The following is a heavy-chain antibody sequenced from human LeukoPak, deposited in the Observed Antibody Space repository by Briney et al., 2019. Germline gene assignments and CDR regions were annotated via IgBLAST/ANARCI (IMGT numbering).Heavy chain of an antibody. V-gene: IGHV3-15*01. D-gene: IGHD3-3*01. CDR1: GFTFSNAW. CDR3: TTRFWEWDFDY. CDR2: IKSKTDGGTT. J-gene: IGHJ4*02. Sequence: GGSLRLSCAASGFTFSNAWMSWVRQAPGKGLGWVGRIKSKTDGGTTDYAAPVKGRFTISRDDSKNTLYLQMNSLKTEDTAVYYCTTRFWEWDFDYWGQGTLVTVSS.